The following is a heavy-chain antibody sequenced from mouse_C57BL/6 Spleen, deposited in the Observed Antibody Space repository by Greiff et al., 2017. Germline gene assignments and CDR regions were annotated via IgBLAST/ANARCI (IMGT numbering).Heavy chain of an antibody. CDR2: IDPEDGET. J-gene: IGHJ1*03. Sequence: EVKLMESGAELVKPGASVKLSCTASGFNIKDYYMHWVKQRTEQGLEWIGRIDPEDGETKYAPKFQGKATITADTSSNTAYLQLSSLTSEDTAVYYCASGTTVVEGWYFDVWGTGTTVTVSS. CDR1: GFNIKDYY. CDR3: ASGTTVVEGWYFDV. V-gene: IGHV14-2*01. D-gene: IGHD1-1*01.